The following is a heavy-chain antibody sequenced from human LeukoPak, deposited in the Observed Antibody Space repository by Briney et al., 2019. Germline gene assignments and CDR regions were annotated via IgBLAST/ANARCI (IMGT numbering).Heavy chain of an antibody. D-gene: IGHD2-2*01. CDR1: GFTFSSYS. CDR2: ISSSSSYI. V-gene: IGHV3-21*01. CDR3: ARYCSSTSCHHSYYYYMDV. Sequence: GGSLRLSCAASGFTFSSYSMNWVRQAPGKGLEWVSSISSSSSYIYYADSVKGRFIISGDNAKNSLYLQMNSLRAEDTAVYYCARYCSSTSCHHSYYYYMDVWGKGTTVTVSS. J-gene: IGHJ6*03.